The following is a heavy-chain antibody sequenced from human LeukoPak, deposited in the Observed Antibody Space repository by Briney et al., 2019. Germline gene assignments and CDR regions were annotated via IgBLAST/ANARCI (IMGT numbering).Heavy chain of an antibody. CDR2: ISAYNGNT. J-gene: IGHJ4*02. CDR3: ARDSQGIAAAEVFDY. V-gene: IGHV1-18*01. CDR1: GYTSTSYG. D-gene: IGHD6-13*01. Sequence: GASVKVSCKASGYTSTSYGISWVRQAPGQGLEWMGWISAYNGNTNYAQKLQGRVTMTTDTSTSTAYMELRSLRSDDTAVYYCARDSQGIAAAEVFDYWGQGTLVTVSS.